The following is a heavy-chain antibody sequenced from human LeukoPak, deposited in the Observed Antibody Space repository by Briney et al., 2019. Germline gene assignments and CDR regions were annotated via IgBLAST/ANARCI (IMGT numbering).Heavy chain of an antibody. CDR3: ARDSSGGFDY. CDR2: ISSSSSYI. CDR1: GFTFSSYS. V-gene: IGHV3-21*01. J-gene: IGHJ4*02. D-gene: IGHD3-10*01. Sequence: GGSLRLSCAASGFTFSSYSMNWVRQAPGKGLEWVSSISSSSSYIYYADSVKGRFTISRDNAKNSLYLQMNSLRAENTAVYYCARDSSGGFDYWGQGTLVTVSS.